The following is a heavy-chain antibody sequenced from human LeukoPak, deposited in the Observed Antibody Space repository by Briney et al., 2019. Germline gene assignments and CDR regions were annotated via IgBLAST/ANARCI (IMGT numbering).Heavy chain of an antibody. J-gene: IGHJ4*02. V-gene: IGHV3-7*01. CDR1: GFTFSRYW. CDR3: ARGYYDFWSGTFDY. CDR2: IKQDGSEK. Sequence: PGGSLRLSCAASGFTFSRYWMSWVRQAPGKGLEWVANIKQDGSEKNYVDSVKGRFTISRDNAKKSVYLQMSSLRVEDTAIYYCARGYYDFWSGTFDYWGQGTLVTVSS. D-gene: IGHD3-3*01.